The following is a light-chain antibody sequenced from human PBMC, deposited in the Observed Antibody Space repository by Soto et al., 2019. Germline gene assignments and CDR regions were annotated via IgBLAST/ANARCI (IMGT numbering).Light chain of an antibody. V-gene: IGKV2-28*01. J-gene: IGKJ2*01. CDR2: LGS. Sequence: DIVMTQSPLSLPVTPGEPASISCRSSQSLLHSNGYNYLDWYLQKPGQSPQLLIYLGSNRASGVPDRFSGSGSGTDCTLKISRVEADEVGVYYCMQALQSPYTFGQGTKLEIK. CDR3: MQALQSPYT. CDR1: QSLLHSNGYNY.